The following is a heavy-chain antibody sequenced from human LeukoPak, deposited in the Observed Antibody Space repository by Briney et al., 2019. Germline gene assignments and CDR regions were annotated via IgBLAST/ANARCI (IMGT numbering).Heavy chain of an antibody. J-gene: IGHJ6*03. D-gene: IGHD1-14*01. V-gene: IGHV4-61*02. CDR2: IYTSGST. CDR3: ARDGTRRYMDV. Sequence: PSQTLSLTCTVSGGSISSGSYYWSWIRQPAGTGLEWIGRIYTSGSTNYNPSLKSRVTISVDTSKNQFSLKLSSVTAADTAVYYCARDGTRRYMDVWGKGTTVTVSS. CDR1: GGSISSGSYY.